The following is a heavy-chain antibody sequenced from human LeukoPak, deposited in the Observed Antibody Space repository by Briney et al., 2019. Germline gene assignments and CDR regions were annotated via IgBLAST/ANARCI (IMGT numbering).Heavy chain of an antibody. CDR1: GYSFTSYW. CDR2: IYPGDSDT. D-gene: IGHD4-17*01. Sequence: KIGESLKISCKGSGYSFTSYWIGWVRQMPGKGLEWMGIIYPGDSDTRYSPSFQGQVTISADKSISTAYLQWSSLKASDTAMYYCARSIDGDYGECGFDYWGQGTLVTVSS. CDR3: ARSIDGDYGECGFDY. J-gene: IGHJ4*02. V-gene: IGHV5-51*01.